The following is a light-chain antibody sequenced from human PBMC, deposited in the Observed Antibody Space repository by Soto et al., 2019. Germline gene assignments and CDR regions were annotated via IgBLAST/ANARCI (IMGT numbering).Light chain of an antibody. V-gene: IGKV3-15*01. CDR3: QQYNDWPIT. CDR2: SAS. J-gene: IGKJ5*01. Sequence: EIIMTQSPATLSVSPGERVTLSCRASQSVSDNVAWYQQRPGQSPRLLMHSASARAAGLPARFSGSGSGTEFSLSIHSLQSEDFAVYFCQQYNDWPITFGHGTRLETK. CDR1: QSVSDN.